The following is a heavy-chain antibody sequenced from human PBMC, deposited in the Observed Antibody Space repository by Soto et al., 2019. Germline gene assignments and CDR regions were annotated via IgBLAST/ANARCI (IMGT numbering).Heavy chain of an antibody. CDR1: GFTVSTKY. Sequence: PGGSLRLSCAASGFTVSTKYMSWVRQAPGKGLEWVSVIYSGGSTFYADSVRCRFTISRDNSKNTVNLQMNSLRAEDTAVYYCARDPWAADYWGQGTSVTVSS. CDR2: IYSGGST. V-gene: IGHV3-66*01. J-gene: IGHJ4*02. CDR3: ARDPWAADY.